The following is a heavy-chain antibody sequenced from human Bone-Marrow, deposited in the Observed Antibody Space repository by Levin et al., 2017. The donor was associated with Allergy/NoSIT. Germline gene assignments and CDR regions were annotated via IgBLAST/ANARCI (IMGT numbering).Heavy chain of an antibody. D-gene: IGHD4-17*01. Sequence: GESLKISCAASGFTFSDYEMNWVRQAPGKGLEWISYISDSGNTTYYADSVKGRFTISRDNAKNSLYLQMNSLRAEDTAVYYCARIRLDYWGQGTLVTVSS. CDR2: ISDSGNTT. CDR1: GFTFSDYE. V-gene: IGHV3-48*03. CDR3: ARIRLDY. J-gene: IGHJ4*02.